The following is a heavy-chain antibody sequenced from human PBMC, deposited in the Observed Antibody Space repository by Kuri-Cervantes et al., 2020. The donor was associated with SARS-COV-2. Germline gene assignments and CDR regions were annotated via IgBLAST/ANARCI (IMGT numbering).Heavy chain of an antibody. V-gene: IGHV3-11*06. CDR3: VRDGDHWNFDY. CDR2: ISSRSSYI. D-gene: IGHD1-1*01. Sequence: GGSLRLSCAASGFTFSDYFMSWIRQAPGKGLEWLSYISSRSSYIHYADSVRGRFTISRDNAKNMLFLQMNSLRAEDTAVYYCVRDGDHWNFDYWGQGTLVTVSS. J-gene: IGHJ4*02. CDR1: GFTFSDYF.